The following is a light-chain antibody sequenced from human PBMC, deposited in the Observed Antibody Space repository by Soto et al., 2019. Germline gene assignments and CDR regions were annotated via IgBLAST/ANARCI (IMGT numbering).Light chain of an antibody. J-gene: IGKJ3*01. CDR3: QQYDNLPLK. V-gene: IGKV3D-7*01. CDR2: GAS. CDR1: QSVSNNY. Sequence: TPTQRTLSFSAGARAPLACRASQSVSNNYLAWYQQKPGQAPRLLIFGASSRATGVPARFSGSGSGTEFTLTINSLQSEDFAVYFCQQYDNLPLKFGAGTKVDIK.